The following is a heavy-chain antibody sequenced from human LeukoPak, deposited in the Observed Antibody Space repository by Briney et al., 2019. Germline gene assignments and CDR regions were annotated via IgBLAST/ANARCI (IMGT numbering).Heavy chain of an antibody. D-gene: IGHD1-26*01. J-gene: IGHJ4*02. V-gene: IGHV3-33*01. Sequence: GGSLRLSCAASGFSFSSYGMHWVRQAPGKGLEWVAVIWYDGSNKYYADSVKGRFTISRDNSKNTLYLQMNSLRAEDTAVYYCARGSGKYYFDYWGQGTLVTVSS. CDR2: IWYDGSNK. CDR1: GFSFSSYG. CDR3: ARGSGKYYFDY.